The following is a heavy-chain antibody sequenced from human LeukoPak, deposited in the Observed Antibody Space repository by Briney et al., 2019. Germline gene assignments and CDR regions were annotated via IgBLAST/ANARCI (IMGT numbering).Heavy chain of an antibody. J-gene: IGHJ5*02. Sequence: GASVKVSCKASGYTFTGYYMHWVRQAPGQGLEWMGWINPNSGGTNYAQKFQGRVTMTRDTSISTAYMELSRLRSDDTAVYYCARRKPTYSSSFWFDPWGQGTLVTVSS. D-gene: IGHD6-6*01. V-gene: IGHV1-2*02. CDR1: GYTFTGYY. CDR3: ARRKPTYSSSFWFDP. CDR2: INPNSGGT.